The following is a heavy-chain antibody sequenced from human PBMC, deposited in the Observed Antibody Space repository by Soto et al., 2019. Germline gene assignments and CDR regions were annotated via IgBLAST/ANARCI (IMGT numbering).Heavy chain of an antibody. J-gene: IGHJ6*02. Sequence: EVQLLESGGGLVQPGGSLRLSCAASGFTFSSYAMSWVRQAPGKGLEWVSAISGSGGRTYYAASVKGRFTISRDNPKNPLNQKMKSRRAEDTAVYYCAKAGKAPPPWYYGMDFWAQGPTVTVSS. V-gene: IGHV3-23*01. D-gene: IGHD3-10*01. CDR3: AKAGKAPPPWYYGMDF. CDR2: ISGSGGRT. CDR1: GFTFSSYA.